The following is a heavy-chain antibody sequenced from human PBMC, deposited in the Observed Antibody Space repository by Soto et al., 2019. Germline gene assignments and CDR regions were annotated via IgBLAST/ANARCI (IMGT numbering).Heavy chain of an antibody. CDR1: GYIFSKFG. V-gene: IGHV1-18*01. J-gene: IGHJ6*02. CDR2: ISSYNGNT. CDR3: ARDKGYGFGWSSSSGMDV. Sequence: AAVKVSCKASGYIFSKFGLSWVRQAPGQGREWMGWISSYNGNTNSAEKFQGRVTMTTDTSTSTAYMEVRSLKSDDTAVYYCARDKGYGFGWSSSSGMDVWGQGTTVIVSS. D-gene: IGHD5-18*01.